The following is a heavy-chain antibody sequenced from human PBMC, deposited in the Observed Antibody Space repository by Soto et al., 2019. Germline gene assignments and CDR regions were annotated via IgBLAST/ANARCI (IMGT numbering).Heavy chain of an antibody. CDR1: GFTFSSYA. D-gene: IGHD2-15*01. V-gene: IGHV3-23*01. J-gene: IGHJ4*02. Sequence: GGSLRLSCAASGFTFSSYAMSWVRQAPGKGLEWVSAISGSGGSTYYADSVKGRFTISRDNSKNTLYLQMNSLRAEDTAVYYCAKDRYCSGGSCRTFSQMMKTWRVVPDYWGQGTLVTVSS. CDR2: ISGSGGST. CDR3: AKDRYCSGGSCRTFSQMMKTWRVVPDY.